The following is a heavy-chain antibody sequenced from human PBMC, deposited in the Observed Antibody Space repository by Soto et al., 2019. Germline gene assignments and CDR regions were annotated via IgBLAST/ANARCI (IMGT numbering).Heavy chain of an antibody. CDR3: ARGGWLAY. CDR1: GFTFRGFW. J-gene: IGHJ4*02. V-gene: IGHV3-7*05. CDR2: IKENGSDK. Sequence: GALRLSCAASGFTFRGFWVSLVRPAPGKRLGVVGNIKENGSDKKHVDSVKGRITISRDNAKNLVYLQNKILRVEDTAVYYCARGGWLAYWGQGTQVTVSS.